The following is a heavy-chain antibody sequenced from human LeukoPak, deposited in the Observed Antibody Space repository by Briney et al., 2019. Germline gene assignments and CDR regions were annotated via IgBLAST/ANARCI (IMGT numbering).Heavy chain of an antibody. CDR3: ARGSRTAMVIVPHDY. CDR2: INAGNGNT. J-gene: IGHJ4*02. D-gene: IGHD5-18*01. Sequence: GASVKVSCKASRYTFTSYAMHRVRQAPGQRREWMGWINAGNGNTKYSQKFQGRVTITRDTSASTAYMELSSLRSEDTAVYYCARGSRTAMVIVPHDYWGQGTLVTVSS. CDR1: RYTFTSYA. V-gene: IGHV1-3*01.